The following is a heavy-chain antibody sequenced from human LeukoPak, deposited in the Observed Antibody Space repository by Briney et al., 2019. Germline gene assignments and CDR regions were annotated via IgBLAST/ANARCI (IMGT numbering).Heavy chain of an antibody. V-gene: IGHV4-39*01. J-gene: IGHJ4*02. D-gene: IGHD6-19*01. CDR2: INYSGST. Sequence: SETLSLTCTVSGGSISSSIYYWGWSRQSPRKGLEWIGSINYSGSTYDNPSLKSRVTISGDTSKKHFSLKLSSVTAADTAVYYCVRHEIGTSGWQGGFDYWGQGTLVTVSS. CDR3: VRHEIGTSGWQGGFDY. CDR1: GGSISSSIYY.